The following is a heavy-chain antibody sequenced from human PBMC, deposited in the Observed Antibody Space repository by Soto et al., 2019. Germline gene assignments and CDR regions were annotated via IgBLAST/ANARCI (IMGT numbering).Heavy chain of an antibody. CDR1: GFPFSTYA. V-gene: IGHV3-33*01. J-gene: IGHJ4*02. Sequence: PGGSLRLSCAASGFPFSTYAMHWVRQAPGKGLEWVAVVWYDGTDKNYADSVKGRFTISRDNSKSTLYLQMDHLRVEDTGVYHCARTGCSGSDCPRDLVGAVTMDYWGQGTPVTVSS. D-gene: IGHD2-21*02. CDR2: VWYDGTDK. CDR3: ARTGCSGSDCPRDLVGAVTMDY.